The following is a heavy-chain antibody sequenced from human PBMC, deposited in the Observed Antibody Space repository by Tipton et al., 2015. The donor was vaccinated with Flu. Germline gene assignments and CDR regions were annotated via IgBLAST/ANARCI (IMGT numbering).Heavy chain of an antibody. D-gene: IGHD2-21*01. CDR2: IHTGGFI. V-gene: IGHV3-53*01. CDR3: TRDGRNSILFDH. J-gene: IGHJ4*02. CDR1: GFTISDYR. Sequence: SLRLSCAVSGFTISDYRMNWVRQAPGRGLEWVALIHTGGFIYYADSVRGRFTITRDNSSNKLYLQMDSLRVEDTAVYYCTRDGRNSILFDHWGQGTLVTVSS.